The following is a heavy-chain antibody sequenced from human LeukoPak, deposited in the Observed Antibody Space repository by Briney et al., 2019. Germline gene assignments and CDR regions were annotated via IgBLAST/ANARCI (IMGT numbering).Heavy chain of an antibody. CDR1: GFTFSSYW. Sequence: GGSLRLSCAASGFTFSSYWMSWVRQAPGKGLEWVANIKQDGSEKYYVDSVKGRFAISRDNSKNSLYLQMNSLRAEDTAVYYCARDHYHDSSGYYFSPTPEYRGQGILVTVSS. CDR3: ARDHYHDSSGYYFSPTPEY. J-gene: IGHJ4*02. CDR2: IKQDGSEK. D-gene: IGHD3-22*01. V-gene: IGHV3-7*01.